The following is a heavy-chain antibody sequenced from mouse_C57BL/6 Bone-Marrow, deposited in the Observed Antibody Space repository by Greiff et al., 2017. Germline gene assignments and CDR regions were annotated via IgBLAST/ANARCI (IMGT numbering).Heavy chain of an antibody. CDR1: GFTFSDYY. CDR2: ISNGGGST. D-gene: IGHD2-13*01. V-gene: IGHV5-12*01. CDR3: ARHGDYSLYAMDY. Sequence: EVQLVESGGGLVQPGGSLKLSCAASGFTFSDYYMYWVRQTPEKRLEWVAYISNGGGSTYYPDTVKGRFTISRDNAKNTLYLQMSRLKSEDTAMYYCARHGDYSLYAMDYGGQGTSVTVSS. J-gene: IGHJ4*01.